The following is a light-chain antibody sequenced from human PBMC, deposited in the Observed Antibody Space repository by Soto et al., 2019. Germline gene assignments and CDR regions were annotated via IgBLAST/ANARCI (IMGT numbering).Light chain of an antibody. CDR1: QTLFYTSSNKNY. J-gene: IGKJ3*01. CDR2: WAS. V-gene: IGKV4-1*01. Sequence: DIVMNQSPDSLALSLGERATIHCKSSQTLFYTSSNKNYLAWYQQRPGQPPKLLIYWASDRESGVPNRFSGSGSGTDFTLTISGLQAEDVALYSCQQSLSPPFTFGPGTRLDI. CDR3: QQSLSPPFT.